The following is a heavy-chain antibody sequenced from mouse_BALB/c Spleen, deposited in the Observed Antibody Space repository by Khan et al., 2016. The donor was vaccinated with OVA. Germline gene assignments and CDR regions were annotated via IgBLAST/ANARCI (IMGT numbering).Heavy chain of an antibody. D-gene: IGHD1-2*01. CDR1: GFTFSDYG. CDR2: ISDLAYSI. J-gene: IGHJ3*01. V-gene: IGHV5-15*02. Sequence: EVELVESGGGLVQPGGSRKLSCAASGFTFSDYGMAWVRQAPGKGPEWVAFISDLAYSIYYADTVTGRFTISRENVKNTLYLEMSSLRSEDTAMYYCERGGGTAPFAYWGQGTLVTVSA. CDR3: ERGGGTAPFAY.